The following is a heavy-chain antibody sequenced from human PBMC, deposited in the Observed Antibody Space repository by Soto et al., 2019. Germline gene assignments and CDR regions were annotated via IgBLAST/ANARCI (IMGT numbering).Heavy chain of an antibody. CDR1: GFTFSTYS. CDR3: ARSGYFDY. Sequence: EVQLVESGGGLVQPGGSLRLSCAASGFTFSTYSMNWVRQAPGKGLEWVSYISSTGNTIYYPDSVKGRFTISRDTAKKSLYLQMNSLRAEDTAVSYCARSGYFDYWGQGTLVTISS. V-gene: IGHV3-48*01. D-gene: IGHD2-8*02. CDR2: ISSTGNTI. J-gene: IGHJ4*02.